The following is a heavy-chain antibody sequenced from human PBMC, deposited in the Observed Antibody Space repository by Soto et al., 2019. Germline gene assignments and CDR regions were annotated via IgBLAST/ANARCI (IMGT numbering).Heavy chain of an antibody. CDR1: GGSISSGSYY. Sequence: QLQLQESGPGLVKLSETLSLTCTVSGGSISSGSYYWGWIRQPPEKGLEGIGSIYDSGSTYYNPSHKSRDARSVDTSHNQFSMSLSSVTAADTAVYYCERQKYYDVLSRYSKNWFDPWGQGPLVNVSS. CDR2: IYDSGST. J-gene: IGHJ5*02. CDR3: ERQKYYDVLSRYSKNWFDP. D-gene: IGHD3-3*01. V-gene: IGHV4-39*01.